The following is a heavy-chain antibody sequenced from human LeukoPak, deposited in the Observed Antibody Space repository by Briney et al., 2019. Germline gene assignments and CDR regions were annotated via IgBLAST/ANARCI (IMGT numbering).Heavy chain of an antibody. Sequence: ASVKVSCKASGGTFSSYAISWVRQAPGQGLEWMGGIIPIFGTANYAQKFQGRVTITADESTSTAYMELSSLRSEDTAVYYCARERTSYQLRKYYFDYWGQGTLVTVST. D-gene: IGHD2-2*01. CDR3: ARERTSYQLRKYYFDY. J-gene: IGHJ4*02. CDR2: IIPIFGTA. CDR1: GGTFSSYA. V-gene: IGHV1-69*13.